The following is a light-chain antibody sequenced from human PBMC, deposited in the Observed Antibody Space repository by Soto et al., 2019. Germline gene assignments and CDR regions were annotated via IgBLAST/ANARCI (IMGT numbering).Light chain of an antibody. J-gene: IGKJ4*01. V-gene: IGKV1-39*01. CDR1: QSISSY. CDR3: QQSYSSPLT. CDR2: AAS. Sequence: DIPMTQSPSSLSASVGDRVTITCRASQSISSYLNWYQQKPGKAPKVLIYAASSLQSGVPSRFSGIGSGTDFTLSISSLQPEDFATYYCQQSYSSPLTFGGGTKVEIK.